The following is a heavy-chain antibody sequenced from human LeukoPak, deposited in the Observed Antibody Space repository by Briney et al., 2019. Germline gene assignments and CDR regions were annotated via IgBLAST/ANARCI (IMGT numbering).Heavy chain of an antibody. D-gene: IGHD5-12*01. V-gene: IGHV4-59*01. CDR2: IYYTGRST. J-gene: IGHJ4*02. CDR1: GGSISSYY. Sequence: PSETLSLTCVVSGGSISSYYWNWIRQPPGKGLEWIGYIYYTGRSTNYNPSLKSRVTMSVDTSKNQFSLKLSSVTAADTAVHYCARVRDIVATIFFDYWGQGTLVTVSS. CDR3: ARVRDIVATIFFDY.